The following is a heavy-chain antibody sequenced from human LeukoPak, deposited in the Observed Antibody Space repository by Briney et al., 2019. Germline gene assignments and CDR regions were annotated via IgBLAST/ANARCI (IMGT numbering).Heavy chain of an antibody. J-gene: IGHJ3*02. CDR3: ARKGNAFDI. CDR2: ISGSGGST. CDR1: GFTFSSYA. D-gene: IGHD3-10*01. V-gene: IGHV3-23*01. Sequence: PGGSLRLSCAASGFTFSSYAMSWVRQAPGKGLEWVSAISGSGGSTYYADSVKGRFTISRDNAKNTLYLQMNSLRAGDTAVYYCARKGNAFDIWGQGTMVTVSS.